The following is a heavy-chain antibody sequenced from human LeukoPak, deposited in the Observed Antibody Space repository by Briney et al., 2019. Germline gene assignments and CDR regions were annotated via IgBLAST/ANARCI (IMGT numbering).Heavy chain of an antibody. V-gene: IGHV4-38-2*02. CDR1: SYSINSNYY. CDR3: ARGSHPVTGTLGGYFDP. J-gene: IGHJ4*02. CDR2: IYHTGST. D-gene: IGHD6-19*01. Sequence: SETLSLTCSVSSYSINSNYYWGWIRQSPGKGLEWIGSIYHTGSTYYNPSLKSRVTISLDASNKQFSLRLSSVTAADTAVSYCARGSHPVTGTLGGYFDPWGQGTLVTVSS.